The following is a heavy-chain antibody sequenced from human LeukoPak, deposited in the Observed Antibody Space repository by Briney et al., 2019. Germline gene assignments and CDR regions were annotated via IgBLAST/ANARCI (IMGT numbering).Heavy chain of an antibody. CDR2: IYTSGST. Sequence: PSQTLPLTCTVSGGSISSGSYYWSWIRQPAGKGLEWIGRIYTSGSTNYNPSLKSRVTISVDTSKNQFSLKLSSVTAADTAVYYCAREDDYQVDYWGQGTLVTVSS. CDR1: GGSISSGSYY. D-gene: IGHD4-11*01. CDR3: AREDDYQVDY. V-gene: IGHV4-61*02. J-gene: IGHJ4*02.